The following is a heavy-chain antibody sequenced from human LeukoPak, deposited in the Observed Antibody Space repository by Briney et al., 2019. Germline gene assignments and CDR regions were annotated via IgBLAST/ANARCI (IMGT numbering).Heavy chain of an antibody. CDR2: IDPSDSYT. CDR1: GYSFTSYW. V-gene: IGHV5-10-1*01. CDR3: ARGDGYPMLVDY. D-gene: IGHD5-24*01. J-gene: IGHJ4*02. Sequence: GESLRISCKGSGYSFTSYWISWVRQMPGKGLEWMGRIDPSDSYTNYSPSFQGHVTISADKSINTAYLQWSSLKASDTAMYYCARGDGYPMLVDYWGQGTLVTVSS.